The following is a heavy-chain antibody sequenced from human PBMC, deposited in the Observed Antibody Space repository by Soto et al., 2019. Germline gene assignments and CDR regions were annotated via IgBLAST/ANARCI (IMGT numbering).Heavy chain of an antibody. J-gene: IGHJ4*02. CDR2: INAGNGNT. CDR3: ARSIVVVTALDY. D-gene: IGHD2-21*02. Sequence: QVQLVQSGAEEKKPGASVKVSCKASGYTFTSYAMHWVRQAPGQRLEWMGWINAGNGNTKYSQKFQGRVTITRDTAASTADMELRSLRSEDTAVYYCARSIVVVTALDYWRQGTLVTGSS. V-gene: IGHV1-3*05. CDR1: GYTFTSYA.